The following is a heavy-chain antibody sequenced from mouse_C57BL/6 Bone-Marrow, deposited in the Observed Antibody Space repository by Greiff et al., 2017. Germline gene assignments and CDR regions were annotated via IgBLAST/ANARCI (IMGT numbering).Heavy chain of an antibody. Sequence: VQLQQSGAELMKPGASVKLSCKATGYTFTGYWIEWVKQRPGHGLEWIGEILPGSGSTNYNEKFKGKATFTVDTSSTTAYMQLSSLTTEDSASYYCARTGSNYPCSYDVDYWGQGTTVTVSS. D-gene: IGHD2-5*01. CDR3: ARTGSNYPCSYDVDY. CDR1: GYTFTGYW. CDR2: ILPGSGST. J-gene: IGHJ4*01. V-gene: IGHV1-9*01.